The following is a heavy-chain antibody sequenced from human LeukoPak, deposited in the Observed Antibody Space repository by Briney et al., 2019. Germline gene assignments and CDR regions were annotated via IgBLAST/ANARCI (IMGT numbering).Heavy chain of an antibody. CDR3: ARDAYYDSSGYFNDTFDI. Sequence: PSETLSLTCTVSGASISSSYWSWIRQPPGKGLEWIGHISDSGDTDYNPSLKSRITTSVDTPKKQFSLRLRSVTAADTALYYCARDAYYDSSGYFNDTFDIWGQGTMVTVSS. CDR1: GASISSSY. J-gene: IGHJ3*02. D-gene: IGHD3-22*01. CDR2: ISDSGDT. V-gene: IGHV4-59*01.